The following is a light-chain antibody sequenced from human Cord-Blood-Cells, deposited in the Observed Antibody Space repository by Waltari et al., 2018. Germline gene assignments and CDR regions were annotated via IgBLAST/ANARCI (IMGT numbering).Light chain of an antibody. CDR2: GAS. CDR1: QSVNSSY. V-gene: IGKV3-20*01. CDR3: QQYGSSLLT. Sequence: EIVFTQSPGTLSLSPGERGNISCRPRQSVNSSYFAWYQQKPGQAPRLLIYGASSRATGIPDRFSGSGSGTDFTLTISRLEPEDFAVYYCQQYGSSLLTFGGGTKVEIK. J-gene: IGKJ4*01.